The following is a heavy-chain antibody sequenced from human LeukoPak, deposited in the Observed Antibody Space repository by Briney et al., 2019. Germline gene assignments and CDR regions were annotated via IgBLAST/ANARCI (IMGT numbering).Heavy chain of an antibody. D-gene: IGHD3-22*01. CDR3: ARGLNCYGISGYLPTGY. Sequence: PGGSLRLSCAASGFTFSSYWMSWVRQAPGKGLEWVAYIKQDGSEKYYVDSVKGRFSISRDNAQDSLWLKMNSLRAEDTAVYYCARGLNCYGISGYLPTGYWGQGTLVTVSS. V-gene: IGHV3-7*01. J-gene: IGHJ4*02. CDR2: IKQDGSEK. CDR1: GFTFSSYW.